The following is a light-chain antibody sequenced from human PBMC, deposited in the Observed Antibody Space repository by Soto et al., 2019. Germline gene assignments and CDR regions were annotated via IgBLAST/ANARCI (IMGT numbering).Light chain of an antibody. CDR3: QQYNKWPRT. Sequence: EIVITQSPVTLSVSPGDRATLSCRASQSVSSNLAWYQQKPGQAPRLLIYGASTRATGVPARFSGSASGTEFTLTISSLQSEDFAVYYCQQYNKWPRTFGQGTKVEIK. V-gene: IGKV3-15*01. CDR1: QSVSSN. CDR2: GAS. J-gene: IGKJ1*01.